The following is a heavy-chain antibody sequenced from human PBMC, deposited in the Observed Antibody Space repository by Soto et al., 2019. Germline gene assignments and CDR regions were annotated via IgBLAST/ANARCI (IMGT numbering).Heavy chain of an antibody. CDR3: ARDYRQGSSLGPEVYYYYYYMDV. CDR2: ISSSGSTI. D-gene: IGHD6-13*01. V-gene: IGHV3-11*01. Sequence: GGSLRLSCAASGFTFSDYYMIWIRQAPGKGLEWVSYISSSGSTIYYADSVKGRFTISRDNAKNSLYLQMNSLRAEDTAVYYCARDYRQGSSLGPEVYYYYYYMDVWGKGTTVTVSS. J-gene: IGHJ6*03. CDR1: GFTFSDYY.